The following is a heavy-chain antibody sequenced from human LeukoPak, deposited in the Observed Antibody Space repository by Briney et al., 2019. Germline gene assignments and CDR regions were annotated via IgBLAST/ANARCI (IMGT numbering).Heavy chain of an antibody. V-gene: IGHV1-46*01. CDR3: ARTQAGYSSGWYPDIDY. CDR2: INPSGGST. CDR1: GYTFTSYY. D-gene: IGHD6-19*01. J-gene: IGHJ4*02. Sequence: ASVKVSCKASGYTFTSYYMHWVRQAPGQGLEWMGIINPSGGSTSYAQKFQGRVTMTRDMSTSTVYMELSSLRSEDTAVYYCARTQAGYSSGWYPDIDYWGQGTLVTVTS.